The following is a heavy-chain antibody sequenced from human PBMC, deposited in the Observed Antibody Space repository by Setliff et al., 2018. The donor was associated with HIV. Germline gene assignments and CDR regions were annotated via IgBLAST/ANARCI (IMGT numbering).Heavy chain of an antibody. V-gene: IGHV3-11*01. Sequence: KPGGSLRLSCAVSGFFFSDHYMSWIRQAPGKGLEWVSYISFSGNTIYYRDSVRGRFTIARDNARNSLYVQMNSLRVEDTAVYFCARVHRGGVGRQHWRSFDYWGQGTLVTVSS. CDR1: GFFFSDHY. CDR2: ISFSGNTI. CDR3: ARVHRGGVGRQHWRSFDY. J-gene: IGHJ4*02. D-gene: IGHD1-1*01.